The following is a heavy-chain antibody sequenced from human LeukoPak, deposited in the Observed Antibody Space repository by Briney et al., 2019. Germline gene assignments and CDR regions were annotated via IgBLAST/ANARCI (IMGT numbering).Heavy chain of an antibody. CDR1: GFTFSSYS. CDR2: ISSSSSYI. D-gene: IGHD3-10*01. V-gene: IGHV3-21*01. CDR3: ASSWLDGSTDY. J-gene: IGHJ4*02. Sequence: PGGSLRLCCAASGFTFSSYSMNWVRQAPGKGLEWVSSISSSSSYIYYADSVKGRFTISRDNAKNSLYLQMNSLRAEDTAVYYCASSWLDGSTDYWGQGTLVTVSS.